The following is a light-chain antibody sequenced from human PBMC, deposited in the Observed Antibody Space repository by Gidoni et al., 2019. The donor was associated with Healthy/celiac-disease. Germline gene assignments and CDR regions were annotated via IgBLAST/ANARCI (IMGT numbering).Light chain of an antibody. V-gene: IGKV3-11*01. CDR1: QSVSSY. J-gene: IGKJ5*01. Sequence: EIVLTQSPATLSLSPGESATRSCRASQSVSSYLAWYQQKPGQAPRLLIYDASNRATGIPARFSGSGSGTDFTLTISSLEPEDFAVYYCQQRSNWGFGQXTRLEIK. CDR3: QQRSNWG. CDR2: DAS.